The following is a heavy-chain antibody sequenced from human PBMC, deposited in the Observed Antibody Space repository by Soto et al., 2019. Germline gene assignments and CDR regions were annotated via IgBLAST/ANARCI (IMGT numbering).Heavy chain of an antibody. CDR3: ARGKYGGLYYYYGMDV. CDR2: IIPIFGTA. J-gene: IGHJ6*02. Sequence: SVKVSCKASGGTFSRYAISLVRQAPGQGLEWMGGIIPIFGTANYAQKFQGRVTITADKSTSTAYMELSSLRSEDTAVYYCARGKYGGLYYYYGMDVWGQGTTVTVSS. D-gene: IGHD4-17*01. V-gene: IGHV1-69*06. CDR1: GGTFSRYA.